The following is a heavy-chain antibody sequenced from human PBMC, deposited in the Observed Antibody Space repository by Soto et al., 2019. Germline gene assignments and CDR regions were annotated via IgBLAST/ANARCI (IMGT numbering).Heavy chain of an antibody. J-gene: IGHJ4*02. D-gene: IGHD3-16*01. V-gene: IGHV2-5*02. CDR3: AHQGESLNY. CDR1: GFSLNTSGVG. CDR2: IYWDDDD. Sequence: QITLKESGPTLVKPTQTLTLTCTFSGFSLNTSGVGVGWFRQPPGKALEWLALIYWDDDDRYSPSLKSRLTITKDTSKNQVVLTMTNMDPVDTATYYGAHQGESLNYWGQGTLVTVSS.